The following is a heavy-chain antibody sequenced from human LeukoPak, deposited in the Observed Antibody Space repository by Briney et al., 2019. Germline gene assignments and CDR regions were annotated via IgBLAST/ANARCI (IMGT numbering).Heavy chain of an antibody. CDR3: ARSILPAANAIDY. J-gene: IGHJ4*02. CDR1: GFTFSDYY. V-gene: IGHV3-11*04. D-gene: IGHD2-2*01. Sequence: PGGSLRLSCAPSGFTFSDYYMNWIRQAPGKGLGWVSYISSSGSTISYADSVKGRFTVSRDNAKNSLYLQMNSLRAEDTAVYYCARSILPAANAIDYWGQGTLVTVSS. CDR2: ISSSGSTI.